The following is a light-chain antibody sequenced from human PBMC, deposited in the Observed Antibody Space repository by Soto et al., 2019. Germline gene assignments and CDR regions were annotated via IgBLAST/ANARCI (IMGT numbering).Light chain of an antibody. CDR2: DVT. V-gene: IGLV2-11*01. J-gene: IGLJ1*01. CDR1: SSDVGGYNF. Sequence: QSFRPQSRSVSGSPGQSVTISCTGTSSDVGGYNFVSWYQQYPGKAPKLIIYDVTKRPSGVPDRFSGSKSGNTASLTISGLQTDDEADYYCCSYAGRYTNVFGTGTKVTVL. CDR3: CSYAGRYTNV.